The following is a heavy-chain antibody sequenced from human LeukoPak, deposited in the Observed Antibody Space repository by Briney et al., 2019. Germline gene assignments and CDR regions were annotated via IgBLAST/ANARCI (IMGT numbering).Heavy chain of an antibody. D-gene: IGHD1-14*01. Sequence: PSETLSLTCAVYGGSFSGYYWSRIRQPPGKGLEWIGEINHSGSTNYNPSLKSRVTISVDTSKNQFSLKLTSVTAADMAVYYCARSEPSSNDAFAIWGQGTMVSVSS. CDR1: GGSFSGYY. CDR2: INHSGST. V-gene: IGHV4-34*01. J-gene: IGHJ3*02. CDR3: ARSEPSSNDAFAI.